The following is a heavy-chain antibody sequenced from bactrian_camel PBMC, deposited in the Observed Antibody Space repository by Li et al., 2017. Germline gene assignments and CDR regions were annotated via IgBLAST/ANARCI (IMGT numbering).Heavy chain of an antibody. CDR2: IYTAGGST. CDR1: GVTWSSYS. V-gene: IGHV3S1*01. D-gene: IGHD4*01. J-gene: IGHJ6*01. Sequence: HVQLVESGGGSVQAGGSLRLSCAASGVTWSSYSMAWFRQAPGKEREGVADIYTAGGSTYYADSVKGRFTISHDSAKNTLYLQMNSLRSEDTAMYYCATSPSTVRDWLADFGYWGRGTQVTVS. CDR3: ATSPSTVRDWLADFGY.